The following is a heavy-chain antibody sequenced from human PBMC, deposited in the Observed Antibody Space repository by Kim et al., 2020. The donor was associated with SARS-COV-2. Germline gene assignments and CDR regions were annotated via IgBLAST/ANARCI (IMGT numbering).Heavy chain of an antibody. J-gene: IGHJ4*02. V-gene: IGHV4-4*02. Sequence: SETLSLTCAVSGGSISSSNWWSWVRQPPGKGLEWIGEIYHSGSTNYNPSLKSRVTISVDKSKNQFSLKLSSVTAADTAVYYCARIGGYSSSSDTTYAADWGQGTLVTVSS. CDR2: IYHSGST. D-gene: IGHD6-6*01. CDR3: ARIGGYSSSSDTTYAAD. CDR1: GGSISSSNW.